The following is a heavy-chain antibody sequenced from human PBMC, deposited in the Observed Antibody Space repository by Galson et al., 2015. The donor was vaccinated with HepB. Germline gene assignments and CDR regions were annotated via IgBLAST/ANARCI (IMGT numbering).Heavy chain of an antibody. CDR2: ISSSSSTI. CDR1: GFTFSSYS. V-gene: IGHV3-48*02. Sequence: SLRLSCAASGFTFSSYSMNWVRQAPGKGLEWVSYISSSSSTIYYADSVKGRFTISRDNAKNSLYLQMNSLRDEDTAVYYCARDRATDYSTPWYYGMDVWGQGTTVTVSS. CDR3: ARDRATDYSTPWYYGMDV. J-gene: IGHJ6*02. D-gene: IGHD4-11*01.